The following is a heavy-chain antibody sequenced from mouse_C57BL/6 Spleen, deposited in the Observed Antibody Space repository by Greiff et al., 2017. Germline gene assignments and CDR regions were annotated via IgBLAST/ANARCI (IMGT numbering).Heavy chain of an antibody. Sequence: QVHVKQSGAELAKPGASVKLSCKASGYTFTSYWMHWVKQRPGQGLEWIGYINPSSGYTKYNQKFKDKATLTADKSSSTAYMQLSSLTYEDSAVYYCANYDYDEGFAYWGQGTLVTVSA. V-gene: IGHV1-7*01. CDR3: ANYDYDEGFAY. CDR2: INPSSGYT. CDR1: GYTFTSYW. J-gene: IGHJ3*01. D-gene: IGHD2-4*01.